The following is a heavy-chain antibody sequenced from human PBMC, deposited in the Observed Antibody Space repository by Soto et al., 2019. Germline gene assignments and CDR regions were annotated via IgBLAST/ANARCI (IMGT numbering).Heavy chain of an antibody. CDR1: GFTFSSYG. CDR2: ISYDGSNK. V-gene: IGHV3-30*18. J-gene: IGHJ6*02. Sequence: QVQLVESGGGVVQPGRSLRLSCAASGFTFSSYGMHWVRQAPGKGLEGVAVISYDGSNKYYADSVKGRFTISRDNSKNTLYLQMNSLRAEDTAVYYCAKDFISNYYYYYGMDVWGQGTTVTVSS. D-gene: IGHD3-16*02. CDR3: AKDFISNYYYYYGMDV.